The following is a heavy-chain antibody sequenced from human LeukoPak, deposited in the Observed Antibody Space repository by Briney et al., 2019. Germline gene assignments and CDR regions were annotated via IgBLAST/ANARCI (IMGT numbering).Heavy chain of an antibody. CDR2: IYYSGST. V-gene: IGHV4-59*12. CDR1: GGSISSYY. D-gene: IGHD3-22*01. J-gene: IGHJ3*02. CDR3: AREGPYDSSARQAFDI. Sequence: SETLSLTCTVSGGSISSYYWSWIRQPPGKGLEWIGYIYYSGSTNYNPSLKSRVTISVDTSKNQFSLKLSSVTAADTAVYYCAREGPYDSSARQAFDIWGQGTIVTVSS.